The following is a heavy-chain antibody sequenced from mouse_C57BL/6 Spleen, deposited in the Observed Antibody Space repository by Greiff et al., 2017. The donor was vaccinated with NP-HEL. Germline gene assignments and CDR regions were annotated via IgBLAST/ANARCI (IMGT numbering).Heavy chain of an antibody. CDR2: IYPGDGDT. V-gene: IGHV1-82*01. D-gene: IGHD3-2*02. CDR1: GYAFSRSW. J-gene: IGHJ3*01. CDR3: AVSSGPAWFAY. Sequence: VQLQQSGPELVKSGASVKISCKASGYAFSRSWMNWVKQRPGKGLEWLGRIYPGDGDTNYNGKFKGKATLTADKSSSTAYMQLSSLTSEDSAVYFCAVSSGPAWFAYWGQGTLVTVSA.